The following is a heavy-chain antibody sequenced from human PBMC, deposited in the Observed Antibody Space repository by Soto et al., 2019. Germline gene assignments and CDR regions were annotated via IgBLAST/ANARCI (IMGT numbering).Heavy chain of an antibody. Sequence: PGGSLRLSCAASGFTFNSYAMNWVRQAPGKGLEWVSSISGGGGGTYYADSVKGRFTISRDNSKNTLYLQMNSLRAEDTAVYYCAKGKVGTIFGVVTALRYYYGMDVWGQGTTVTVSS. CDR1: GFTFNSYA. CDR2: ISGGGGGT. J-gene: IGHJ6*02. CDR3: AKGKVGTIFGVVTALRYYYGMDV. D-gene: IGHD3-3*01. V-gene: IGHV3-23*01.